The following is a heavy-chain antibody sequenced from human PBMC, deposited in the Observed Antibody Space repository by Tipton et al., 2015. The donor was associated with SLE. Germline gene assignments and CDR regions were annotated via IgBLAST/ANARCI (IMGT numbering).Heavy chain of an antibody. CDR1: GYSFTSYW. D-gene: IGHD2-15*01. J-gene: IGHJ4*02. CDR3: ARHCGSSCDGFDY. CDR2: IDSSDSYT. Sequence: VQLVQSGAEVKKPGESLRISCKGSGYSFTSYWIGWVRQMPGKGLEWMGRIDSSDSYTNYSPSFQGHVTISADKSISTAYLQWSSLKASDTAVYYCARHCGSSCDGFDYWGQGTLVTVSS. V-gene: IGHV5-10-1*01.